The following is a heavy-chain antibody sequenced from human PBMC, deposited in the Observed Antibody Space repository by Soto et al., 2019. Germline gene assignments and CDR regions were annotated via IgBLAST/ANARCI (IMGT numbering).Heavy chain of an antibody. D-gene: IGHD3-22*01. Sequence: VGSVIRSCAGSGCTFSNAWIKWVHQAPGKGLEWVGRIKRKTDGGTTDFAAPVKGRFAISRDDSKNMVYLQMNSLKTEDTGIYYCNTDSYSTMIVVRFAYWGHGTLVPVSS. CDR3: NTDSYSTMIVVRFAY. J-gene: IGHJ4*01. CDR1: GCTFSNAW. CDR2: IKRKTDGGTT. V-gene: IGHV3-15*07.